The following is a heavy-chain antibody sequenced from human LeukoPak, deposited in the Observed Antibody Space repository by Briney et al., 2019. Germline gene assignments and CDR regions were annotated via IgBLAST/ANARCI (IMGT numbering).Heavy chain of an antibody. Sequence: GSVKVSCKASGYTFTSYGISWVRQAPGQGLEWMGWINTNTGNPTYAQGFTGRFVFSLDTSVSTAYLQISSLKAEDTAVYYCARDGYDSSGYYYHAFDIWGQGTMVTVSS. D-gene: IGHD3-22*01. CDR3: ARDGYDSSGYYYHAFDI. V-gene: IGHV7-4-1*02. CDR1: GYTFTSYG. CDR2: INTNTGNP. J-gene: IGHJ3*02.